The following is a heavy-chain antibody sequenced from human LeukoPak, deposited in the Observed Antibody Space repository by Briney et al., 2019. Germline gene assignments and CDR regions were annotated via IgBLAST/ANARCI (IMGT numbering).Heavy chain of an antibody. CDR1: DFSLSTPGMG. J-gene: IGHJ4*02. Sequence: ESGPTLVKPTQTLTLTCTFSDFSLSTPGMGVAWIRQPPGKVPAWLVMIYYNDDKRYSPSLRSRLTITKHTSKNQVVLTMTNVNVVDTATYYCAHLVVTIDWRSYFDYWGQGILVTVSS. V-gene: IGHV2-5*01. CDR3: AHLVVTIDWRSYFDY. CDR2: IYYNDDK. D-gene: IGHD3-9*01.